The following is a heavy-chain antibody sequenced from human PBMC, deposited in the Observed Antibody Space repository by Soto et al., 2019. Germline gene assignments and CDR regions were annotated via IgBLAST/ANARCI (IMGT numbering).Heavy chain of an antibody. D-gene: IGHD6-19*01. V-gene: IGHV3-73*01. J-gene: IGHJ6*02. CDR3: TRLRYTSGWYGVDV. CDR2: IKNKADDYAT. Sequence: GGSLRLSCAASVFIFSDSAIHWVRQASGKGLEWVGRIKNKADDYATAHAAAVEGRFTISRDDSKNTAYLQMNSLKTEDTAVYYCTRLRYTSGWYGVDVWGQGTTVTVSS. CDR1: VFIFSDSA.